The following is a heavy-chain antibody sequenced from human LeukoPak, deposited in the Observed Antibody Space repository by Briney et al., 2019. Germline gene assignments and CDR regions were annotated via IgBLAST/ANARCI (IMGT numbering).Heavy chain of an antibody. Sequence: PSETLSLTCTVPGDSINKYNWTWIRQPPGKGLEWICVIFSDGNTNYNPSLKSRLTISLDTSKNQFSLKLTSVTAADTAVYFCARGHYDLNLWGQGTLVTVSS. CDR2: IFSDGNT. CDR1: GDSINKYN. D-gene: IGHD3/OR15-3a*01. CDR3: ARGHYDLNL. J-gene: IGHJ5*02. V-gene: IGHV4-59*08.